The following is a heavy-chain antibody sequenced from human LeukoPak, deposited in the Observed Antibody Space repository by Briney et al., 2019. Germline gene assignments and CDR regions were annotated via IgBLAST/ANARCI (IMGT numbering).Heavy chain of an antibody. D-gene: IGHD4-23*01. J-gene: IGHJ4*02. CDR3: ARYGGNFDY. CDR1: GGSISSYY. Sequence: SETLSLTCTVSGGSISSYYWSWIRQPPGKGLDWIGYIYYSGSTHYNPSLKSRVTISVDTSKNQLSLKLSSVTAADTAVYYCARYGGNFDYWGQGTLVTGSS. CDR2: IYYSGST. V-gene: IGHV4-59*01.